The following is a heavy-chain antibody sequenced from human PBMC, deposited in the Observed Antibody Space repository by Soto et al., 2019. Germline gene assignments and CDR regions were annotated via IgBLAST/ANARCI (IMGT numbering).Heavy chain of an antibody. D-gene: IGHD6-13*01. Sequence: QVQLQESGPGLVKPSQTLSLTCTVSGGSISSGGYYWSWIRQHPGKGLEWIGYIYYSGSTYYNPSLKSRVNISVDTSKNQFSLKLSSVTAADTAVYYCARDRSSSYYYMDVWGKGTTVTVSS. V-gene: IGHV4-31*03. CDR1: GGSISSGGYY. CDR2: IYYSGST. CDR3: ARDRSSSYYYMDV. J-gene: IGHJ6*03.